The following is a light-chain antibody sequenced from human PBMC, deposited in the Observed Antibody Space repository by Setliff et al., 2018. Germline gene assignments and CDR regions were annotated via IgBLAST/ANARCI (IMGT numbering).Light chain of an antibody. V-gene: IGKV3-11*01. CDR1: QSVSNQ. Sequence: EIVLTPSPATLSLSPGERATPSCRASQSVSNQLAWYEQKPGQAPRLLIYDASNRATGIPARFSGSGSGTDFTLTISNLEAEDFAVYYCQQRSNWPPTFGGGTKVDIK. CDR2: DAS. CDR3: QQRSNWPPT. J-gene: IGKJ4*01.